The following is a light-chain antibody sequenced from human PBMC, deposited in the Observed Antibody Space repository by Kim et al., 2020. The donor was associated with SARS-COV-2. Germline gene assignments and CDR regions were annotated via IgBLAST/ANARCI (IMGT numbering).Light chain of an antibody. Sequence: PGERATLSCRSSQSIDTSLAWYQHRPGQAPRLLVYDASIRATGVPDRFSGSGSGTDFTLTISSLEPEDFSTYYCQQRDSWPPAVSFGGGTKVDIK. CDR2: DAS. CDR1: QSIDTS. J-gene: IGKJ4*01. CDR3: QQRDSWPPAVS. V-gene: IGKV3-11*01.